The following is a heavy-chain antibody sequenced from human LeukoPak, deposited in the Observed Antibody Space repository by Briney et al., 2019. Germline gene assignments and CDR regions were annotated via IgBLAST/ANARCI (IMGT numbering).Heavy chain of an antibody. V-gene: IGHV4-34*01. D-gene: IGHD5-18*01. J-gene: IGHJ5*02. CDR3: ARVRLPNCGFDP. CDR1: GGSFSGYY. Sequence: SETLSLTCAVYGGSFSGYYWSWIRQPPGKGLEWIREINHSGSTNYNPSLKSRVTISVDTSKNQFSLKLSSVTAADTAVYYCARVRLPNCGFDPWGQGTLVTVSS. CDR2: INHSGST.